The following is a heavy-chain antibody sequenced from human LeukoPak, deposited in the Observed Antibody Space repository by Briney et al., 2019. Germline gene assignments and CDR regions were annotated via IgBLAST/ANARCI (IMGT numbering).Heavy chain of an antibody. CDR1: GFTFSSYA. J-gene: IGHJ4*02. CDR2: ISGSGGST. Sequence: GGSLRLSCAASGFTFSSYAMSWVRQAPGKGLEWVSAISGSGGSTYYADSVKGRFTISSDNSKNTLYLQMISLEAEDTAVYFCGEGLLDLGELSYFDLWGQGTLVSVSS. V-gene: IGHV3-23*01. CDR3: GEGLLDLGELSYFDL. D-gene: IGHD3-16*02.